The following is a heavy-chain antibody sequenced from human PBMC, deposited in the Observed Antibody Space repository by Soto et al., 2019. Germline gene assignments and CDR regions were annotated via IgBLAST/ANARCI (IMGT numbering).Heavy chain of an antibody. CDR2: VSAGGDMK. CDR3: AQGAHGDSGYPARDFCARLDV. J-gene: IGHJ6*02. V-gene: IGHV3-23*01. CDR1: AFILSSYA. Sequence: DVQLLESWGYLVQPGGCMRLSCTASAFILSSYAMRWVRQAPGQGLAWVSSVSAGGDMKYNSDSVKGRFTTSRDNSNISLCLRMNSLRIEDTDLYYSAQGAHGDSGYPARDFCARLDVWSEGSTVTVS. D-gene: IGHD2-21*01.